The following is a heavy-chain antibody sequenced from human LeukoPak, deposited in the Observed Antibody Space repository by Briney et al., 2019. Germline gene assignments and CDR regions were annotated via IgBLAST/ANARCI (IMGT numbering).Heavy chain of an antibody. CDR3: ARAVGYCSGGSCFSVWFDP. V-gene: IGHV4-39*07. CDR1: GGSISSSSYY. D-gene: IGHD2-15*01. J-gene: IGHJ5*02. CDR2: IYYSGST. Sequence: SETLSLTCTVSGGSISSSSYYWGWIRQPPGKGLEWIGSIYYSGSTNYNPSLKSRVTISVDTSKNQFSLKLSSVTAADTAVYYCARAVGYCSGGSCFSVWFDPWGQGTLVTVSS.